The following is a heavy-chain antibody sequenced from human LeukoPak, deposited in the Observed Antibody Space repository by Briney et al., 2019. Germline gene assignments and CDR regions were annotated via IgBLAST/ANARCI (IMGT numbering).Heavy chain of an antibody. Sequence: ASVKVSCKASGYTFTTYGISWVRQAPGQRLEWMGWINAGNGNTKYSQKFQGRVTITRDTSASTASMELSSLRSEDTAVYYCARDYYGSGSKSSDYWGQGTLVTVSS. J-gene: IGHJ4*02. CDR2: INAGNGNT. V-gene: IGHV1-3*01. D-gene: IGHD3-10*01. CDR1: GYTFTTYG. CDR3: ARDYYGSGSKSSDY.